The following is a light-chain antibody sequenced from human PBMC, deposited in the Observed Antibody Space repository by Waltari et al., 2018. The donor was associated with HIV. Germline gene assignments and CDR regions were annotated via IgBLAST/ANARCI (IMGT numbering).Light chain of an antibody. Sequence: DIVMTQSPDSLAVSLGERATINCKSSQGVLSNSNNKNYLAWYQQKSGQSPKLLIYWASTRESGVPDRFSGSGSGTDFSLSISSLQAEDVAVYYCQQYYSTPLTFGGGTKVEIK. CDR1: QGVLSNSNNKNY. J-gene: IGKJ4*01. CDR2: WAS. CDR3: QQYYSTPLT. V-gene: IGKV4-1*01.